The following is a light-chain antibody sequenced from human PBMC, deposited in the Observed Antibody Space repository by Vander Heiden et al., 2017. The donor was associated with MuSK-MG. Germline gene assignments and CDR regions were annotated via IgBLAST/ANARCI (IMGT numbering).Light chain of an antibody. CDR2: AAS. V-gene: IGKV1-39*01. J-gene: IGKJ4*01. CDR3: QQSHSFPLT. Sequence: DIQMTQSPSSLSASVGDRVTITCRASQNIRTYLNWYQQKPGKAPKLLIFAASNLQSGVPSTFSGSGSGTDFTLTISGLKPDDFAAYYCQQSHSFPLTFGGGTKVEMK. CDR1: QNIRTY.